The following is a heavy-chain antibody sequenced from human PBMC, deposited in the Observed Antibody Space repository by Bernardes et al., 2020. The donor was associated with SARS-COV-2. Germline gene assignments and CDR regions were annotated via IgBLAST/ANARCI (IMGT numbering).Heavy chain of an antibody. Sequence: GGSLRLSCAASGFTFSDYAMHWVRQAPGKGLEWVALISHDGGQKYYADSVKGRFTISRDNAKDPLSLQMNSLRAEDTAVYYCRGVYYFYGMEVWGPGTTGTVS. CDR1: GFTFSDYA. J-gene: IGHJ6*02. CDR3: RGVYYFYGMEV. CDR2: ISHDGGQK. V-gene: IGHV3-30*04.